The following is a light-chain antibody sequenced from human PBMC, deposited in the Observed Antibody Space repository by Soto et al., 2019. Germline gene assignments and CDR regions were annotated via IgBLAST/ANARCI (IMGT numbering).Light chain of an antibody. Sequence: TQSPGTLSLSPGERATLSCRASQSVSNNYLAWYQQKPGQAPRLLISGASNRATGIPDRFSGSRSGTGSTLAISRLEPEDFAVYSWQQYGTSPFTFGPGTKVDIK. V-gene: IGKV3-20*01. J-gene: IGKJ3*01. CDR2: GAS. CDR3: QQYGTSPFT. CDR1: QSVSNNY.